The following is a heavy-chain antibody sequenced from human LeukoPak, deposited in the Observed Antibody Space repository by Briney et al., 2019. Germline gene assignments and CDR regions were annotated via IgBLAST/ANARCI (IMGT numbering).Heavy chain of an antibody. Sequence: PGGSLRLSCAASGFTFSSYWMSWVRQAPGKGLEWVANIKQDGSEKYYVDSVKGRFTISRDNAKDSLYLQMNSLRAEDTAVYYCARAEFRYSYGGDYWGQGTLVTVSS. CDR1: GFTFSSYW. J-gene: IGHJ4*02. D-gene: IGHD5-18*01. CDR3: ARAEFRYSYGGDY. CDR2: IKQDGSEK. V-gene: IGHV3-7*01.